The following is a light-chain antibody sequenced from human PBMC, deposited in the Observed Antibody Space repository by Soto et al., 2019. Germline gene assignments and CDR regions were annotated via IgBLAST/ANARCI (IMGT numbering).Light chain of an antibody. J-gene: IGKJ1*01. V-gene: IGKV3-11*01. CDR1: QNINSNY. Sequence: DIVLTQSPGTLSLSPGDRATLSCRASQNINSNYLAWYQQKPGQAPRLLIYDASNRATGIPARFSGSGSGTDFTLTISSLEPEDFAVYYCQQRRNWPRTFGQGTKVDIK. CDR3: QQRRNWPRT. CDR2: DAS.